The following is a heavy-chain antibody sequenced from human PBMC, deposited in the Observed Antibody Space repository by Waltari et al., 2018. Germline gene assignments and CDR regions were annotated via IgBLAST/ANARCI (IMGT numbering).Heavy chain of an antibody. J-gene: IGHJ6*03. CDR3: ARTTVTSYYYYYYMDV. V-gene: IGHV4-39*01. Sequence: QLQLQESGPGLVKPSETLSLTCTVSGGSISSSSYYWGWIRQPPGKGLEWIGSIYYSGSTYYNPSLKSRVTLSVDTSKNQFSLKLSSVTAADTAVYYCARTTVTSYYYYYYMDVWGKGTTVTVSS. D-gene: IGHD4-4*01. CDR1: GGSISSSSYY. CDR2: IYYSGST.